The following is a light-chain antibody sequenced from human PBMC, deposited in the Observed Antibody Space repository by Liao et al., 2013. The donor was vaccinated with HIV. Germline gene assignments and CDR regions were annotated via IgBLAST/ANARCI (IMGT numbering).Light chain of an antibody. CDR2: KDN. V-gene: IGLV3-1*01. CDR3: QVWDRSSGHPNV. Sequence: SYELTQPRSLSVSPGQTASITCSGDKLGDKYACWYQQKPGQSPILVIYKDNKRPSGIPERFSGSNSGNTATLTISRAEAGDEADYYCQVWDRSSGHPNVFGPGTKVTVL. CDR1: KLGDKY. J-gene: IGLJ1*01.